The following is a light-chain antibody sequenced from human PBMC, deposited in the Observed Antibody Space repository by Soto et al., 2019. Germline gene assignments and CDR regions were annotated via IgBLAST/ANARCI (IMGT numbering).Light chain of an antibody. CDR2: STS. J-gene: IGLJ2*01. CDR1: TGAVTCGYY. V-gene: IGLV7-43*01. CDR3: LLYCGGAQLV. Sequence: QAVVTQEPSLTVSPGGTVTLTCASSTGAVTCGYYPNWSQQKPGQAPRPLIYSTSNKPSGTPTRFSGSLLGGKAALTLSGVQPEDEAEYYCLLYCGGAQLVFGGGTKLTVL.